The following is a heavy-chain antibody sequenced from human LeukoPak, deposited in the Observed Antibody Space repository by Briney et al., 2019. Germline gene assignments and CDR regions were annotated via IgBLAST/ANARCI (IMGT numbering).Heavy chain of an antibody. CDR2: ISSSSSYI. Sequence: PGGSLRLSCAASGFTFSTYSMNWVRQAPGKGLEWVSSISSSSSYIYYADSVKGRFTISRDNAKNSLYLQMNSLRAEDTAVYYCTRDSCGYNSSWFTYWGQGTLVTVSS. D-gene: IGHD6-13*01. CDR3: TRDSCGYNSSWFTY. V-gene: IGHV3-21*01. CDR1: GFTFSTYS. J-gene: IGHJ4*02.